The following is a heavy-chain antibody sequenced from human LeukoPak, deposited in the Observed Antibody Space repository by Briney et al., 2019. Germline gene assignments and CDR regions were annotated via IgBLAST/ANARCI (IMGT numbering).Heavy chain of an antibody. Sequence: SETLSLTCTASGASISTASDYWTWLRQPAGKGLEWIGRFGHYNPSPGSRITISRETSTNQFSLHLTSETAADTAVYYCARELRGTYFDVWGKGTAVTVSA. CDR2: RFG. D-gene: IGHD1-7*01. CDR1: GASISTASDY. CDR3: ARELRGTYFDV. V-gene: IGHV4-61*10. J-gene: IGHJ6*04.